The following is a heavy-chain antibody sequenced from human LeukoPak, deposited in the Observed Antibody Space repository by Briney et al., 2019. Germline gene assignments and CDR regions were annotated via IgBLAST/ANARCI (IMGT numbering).Heavy chain of an antibody. Sequence: ASAKVSCKASGGTFSSYAISWVRQAPGQGLEWMGRIIPILGIANYAQKFQGRVTITADKSTSTAYMELSSLRSEDTAVYYCARDGIAVAGKGLWFDPWGQGTLVTVSS. CDR2: IIPILGIA. CDR3: ARDGIAVAGKGLWFDP. J-gene: IGHJ5*02. V-gene: IGHV1-69*04. D-gene: IGHD6-19*01. CDR1: GGTFSSYA.